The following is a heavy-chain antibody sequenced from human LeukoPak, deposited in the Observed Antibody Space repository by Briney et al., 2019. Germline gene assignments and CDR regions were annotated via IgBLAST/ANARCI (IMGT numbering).Heavy chain of an antibody. CDR3: ARETAMVTGADY. CDR2: INPDGSST. CDR1: GFTFSTYW. V-gene: IGHV3-74*01. D-gene: IGHD5-18*01. J-gene: IGHJ4*02. Sequence: GGSLRLSCAASGFTFSTYWMHWVRQAPGKGLVWVSRINPDGSSTSYADSVKGRFTISRDNAKNTLYLQMNSLRAEDTAVYYCARETAMVTGADYWGQGTLVTVSS.